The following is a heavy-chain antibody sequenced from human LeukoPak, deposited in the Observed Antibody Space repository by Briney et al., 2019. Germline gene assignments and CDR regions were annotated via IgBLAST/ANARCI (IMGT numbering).Heavy chain of an antibody. Sequence: PSETLSLTCTVSGGSISSSSYFWGWIRQPPGKGLEWIGSIHYSGSTNYNPSLKSRVTISADTSKNQFSLKLSSVTAADTAVYYCARVRGDLSIDYWGQGNLVTVSS. J-gene: IGHJ4*02. V-gene: IGHV4-39*07. CDR1: GGSISSSSYF. D-gene: IGHD2-21*02. CDR3: ARVRGDLSIDY. CDR2: IHYSGST.